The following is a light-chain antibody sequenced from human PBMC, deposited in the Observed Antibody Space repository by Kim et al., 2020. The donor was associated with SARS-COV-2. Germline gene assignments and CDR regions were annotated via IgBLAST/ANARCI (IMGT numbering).Light chain of an antibody. CDR3: QQYNNWPPIT. CDR1: QSVSSN. CDR2: GAS. V-gene: IGKV3-15*01. J-gene: IGKJ5*01. Sequence: EVVMTQSPVALSVSPGERATLSCRASQSVSSNLAWYQQKLGQAPRLLIYGASTRATGIPARFSGSGSGTEFTLTISSLQSEDFAVYYCQQYNNWPPITFGQGTRLEIK.